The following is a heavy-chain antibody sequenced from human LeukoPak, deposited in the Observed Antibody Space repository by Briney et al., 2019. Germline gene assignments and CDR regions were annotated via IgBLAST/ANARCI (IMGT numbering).Heavy chain of an antibody. V-gene: IGHV3-66*01. CDR3: ARPGSASGYWVH. Sequence: GGSLRLSCAASEFTFTSYELNWVRQAPGKGLEWVSVIHSGGRTKYADSVRDRFTISRDTAKNTVYLQMNSLRVDDTAAYYCARPGSASGYWVHWGQGTLVTVSS. D-gene: IGHD3-3*01. CDR1: EFTFTSYE. J-gene: IGHJ4*02. CDR2: IHSGGRT.